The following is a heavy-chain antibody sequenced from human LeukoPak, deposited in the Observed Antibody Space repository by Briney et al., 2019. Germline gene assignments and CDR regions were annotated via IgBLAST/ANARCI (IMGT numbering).Heavy chain of an antibody. CDR3: ARSPKGPRGSYRSPYYYGMDV. CDR1: GGSISSYY. Sequence: SETLSLTCTVSGGSISSYYWSWIRQPPGKGLEWIGYIYYSGSTNYNPSLKSRVTISVDTSKNQFSLKLSSVPAADTAVYYCARSPKGPRGSYRSPYYYGMDVWGKGTTVTVSS. D-gene: IGHD3-16*02. CDR2: IYYSGST. J-gene: IGHJ6*04. V-gene: IGHV4-59*01.